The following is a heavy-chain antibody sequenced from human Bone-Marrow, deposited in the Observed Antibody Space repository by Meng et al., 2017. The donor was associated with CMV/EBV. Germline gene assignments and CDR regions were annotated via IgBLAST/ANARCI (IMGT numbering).Heavy chain of an antibody. J-gene: IGHJ6*02. Sequence: GESLKISCAASGFTVSSNYMSWVRQAPGKGLEWVSVIYSGGSTYYADSVKGRFTISRDNSKNTLYLQMNSLRAEDTVVYYCARDTAGDVGSMDVWGQGTKVTV. CDR3: ARDTAGDVGSMDV. CDR2: IYSGGST. CDR1: GFTVSSNY. V-gene: IGHV3-53*01. D-gene: IGHD7-27*01.